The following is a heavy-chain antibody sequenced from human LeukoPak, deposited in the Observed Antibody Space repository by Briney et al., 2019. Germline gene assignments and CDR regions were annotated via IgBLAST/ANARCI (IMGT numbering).Heavy chain of an antibody. CDR3: AKTTDNYYYYYMDV. D-gene: IGHD4-17*01. J-gene: IGHJ6*03. V-gene: IGHV3-21*01. CDR1: GFTFSSYE. CDR2: ISTCCNYL. Sequence: KSGGSLRLSCAASGFTFSSYEMNWVRQAPGKGLEWVSSISTCCNYLSYADSAQGRRIITRDTAKNSLYLQMNSLRAENTAVYYCAKTTDNYYYYYMDVWGKGTTVTVSS.